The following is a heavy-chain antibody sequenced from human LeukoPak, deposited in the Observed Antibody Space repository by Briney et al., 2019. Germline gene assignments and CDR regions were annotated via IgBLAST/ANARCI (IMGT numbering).Heavy chain of an antibody. CDR2: ISGSGGST. CDR1: GFTFSSYA. D-gene: IGHD6-19*01. V-gene: IGHV3-23*01. Sequence: GGSLRLSCAASGFTFSSYAMSWVRQAPGKGLEWVSAISGSGGSTYYADSVKGRFTISRDDSKNTLYLQMNSLRAEDTAVYYCAKGGSTDGGWYGDYWGQGTLVTVSS. CDR3: AKGGSTDGGWYGDY. J-gene: IGHJ4*02.